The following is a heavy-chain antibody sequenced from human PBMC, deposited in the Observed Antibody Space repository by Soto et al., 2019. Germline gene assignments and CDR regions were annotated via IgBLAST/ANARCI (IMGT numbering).Heavy chain of an antibody. CDR2: ISSARDYI. CDR1: GFTFSIYI. Sequence: EVQLVESGGGLVKPGGSLRLSCAASGFTFSIYIMNWVRQATGKGLEWVSSISSARDYIYYAESVKGRFTISRDNAKNSLYLQMNSLRAEDTAVYYCARWVGSGTYSPTYFDYWGQGTLVTVSS. D-gene: IGHD3-10*01. J-gene: IGHJ4*02. CDR3: ARWVGSGTYSPTYFDY. V-gene: IGHV3-21*01.